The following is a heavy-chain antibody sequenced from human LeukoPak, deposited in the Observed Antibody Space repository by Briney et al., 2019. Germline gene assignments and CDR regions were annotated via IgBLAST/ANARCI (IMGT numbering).Heavy chain of an antibody. V-gene: IGHV4-4*02. J-gene: IGHJ6*02. D-gene: IGHD1-26*01. CDR2: IYHSGST. Sequence: SETLSLTCAVSGGSISSSNWWSWVRQPPGKGLEWIGEIYHSGSTNYNPSLKSRVTISVDKSKNQFSLKLSSVTAADTAVYYCARAGSGSYSYYYYYYGMDVWGQGTTVTVSS. CDR1: GGSISSSNW. CDR3: ARAGSGSYSYYYYYYGMDV.